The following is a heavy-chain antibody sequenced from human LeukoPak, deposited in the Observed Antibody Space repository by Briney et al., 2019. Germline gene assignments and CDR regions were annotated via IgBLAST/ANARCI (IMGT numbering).Heavy chain of an antibody. J-gene: IGHJ5*02. Sequence: SQTLSLPCALSGDSVSSNSAAWNWIRQSPSRGLEWLGRTYYRSKWYNDYAVSVKSRMTINPDTSKNQFSLQLNSVTPEDTAVYYCARVIGGGRRGNWFDPWGQGTLVTVSS. CDR1: GDSVSSNSAA. V-gene: IGHV6-1*01. CDR2: TYYRSKWYN. D-gene: IGHD3-10*01. CDR3: ARVIGGGRRGNWFDP.